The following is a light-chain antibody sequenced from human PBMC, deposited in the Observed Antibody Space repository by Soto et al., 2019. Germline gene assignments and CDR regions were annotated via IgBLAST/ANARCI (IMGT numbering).Light chain of an antibody. CDR3: QQFRASPLT. J-gene: IGKJ4*01. V-gene: IGKV3-20*01. Sequence: EIVLTQSPGALYLSPGERATLSCRASQSLESSYLAWYQQKPGQAPRLLIDGASGRATGIPDRFSGSGSGTDFTLAISRLEPQDSAVYYSQQFRASPLTFGGGTKIEIK. CDR1: QSLESSY. CDR2: GAS.